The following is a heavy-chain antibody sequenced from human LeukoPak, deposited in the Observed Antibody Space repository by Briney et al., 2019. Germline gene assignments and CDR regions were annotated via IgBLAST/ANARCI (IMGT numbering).Heavy chain of an antibody. Sequence: PSDTLSLTCAVSGYSISSNNWWGWIRQPPGKGLEWIGYIYYSGSTYYNPSLRSRVTMSLDTSKNRFSLNLSSVTAVDTAVYYCARRGESSVWFDPWGQGTLVTVSS. D-gene: IGHD3-22*01. V-gene: IGHV4-28*01. J-gene: IGHJ5*02. CDR3: ARRGESSVWFDP. CDR1: GYSISSNNW. CDR2: IYYSGST.